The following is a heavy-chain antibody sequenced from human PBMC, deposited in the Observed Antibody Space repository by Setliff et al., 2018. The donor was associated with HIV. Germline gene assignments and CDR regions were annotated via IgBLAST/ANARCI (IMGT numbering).Heavy chain of an antibody. D-gene: IGHD3-3*01. CDR1: GGSFTTYY. CDR2: NNHGGSA. CDR3: ARGSYRGSGYFVRYFDS. J-gene: IGHJ4*02. V-gene: IGHV4-34*01. Sequence: SETLSLTCAVYGGSFTTYYWSWIRQTPGKGLEWIGENNHGGSANYNPSLKSRVTISVDRSKNQFFLKLTSVTAADTAVYYCARGSYRGSGYFVRYFDSWAQGMLVTVSS.